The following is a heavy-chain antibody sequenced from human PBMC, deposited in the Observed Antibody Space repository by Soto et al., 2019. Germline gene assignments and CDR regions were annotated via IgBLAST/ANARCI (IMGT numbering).Heavy chain of an antibody. CDR2: ISSNGDST. J-gene: IGHJ6*02. Sequence: GGSLRLSCSASGFTFRSYAMHWVRQAPGKGLEYVSAISSNGDSTYYTDSVKGRFTISRDNFKNTLYLQMSSLRAEDTAVYYCVKRGPSSSSLYYGMDVWGQGTTVTVSS. CDR3: VKRGPSSSSLYYGMDV. V-gene: IGHV3-64D*06. D-gene: IGHD6-6*01. CDR1: GFTFRSYA.